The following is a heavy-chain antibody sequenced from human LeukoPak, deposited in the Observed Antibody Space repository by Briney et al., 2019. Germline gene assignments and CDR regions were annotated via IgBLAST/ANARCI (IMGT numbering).Heavy chain of an antibody. V-gene: IGHV1-46*01. CDR2: NNPSGGST. CDR3: ARDDGSGSYGGWFDP. CDR1: GYTFTSYY. J-gene: IGHJ5*02. Sequence: ASVKVSCKASGYTFTSYYMHWVRQAPGQGLEWMGINNPSGGSTSYAQKFQGRVTMTRDTSTSTVYMELSSLRSEDTAVYYCARDDGSGSYGGWFDPWGQGTLVTVSS. D-gene: IGHD3-10*01.